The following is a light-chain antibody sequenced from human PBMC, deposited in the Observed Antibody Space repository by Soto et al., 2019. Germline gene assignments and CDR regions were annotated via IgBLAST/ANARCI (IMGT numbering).Light chain of an antibody. V-gene: IGKV3-20*01. Sequence: EIVLTQSPGTLSLSPGERATLSCRASQSVSSNYLAWYQQKPGQAPRLLIYGASTRATGIPDRFSGSGSGTDFTLAISRLEPEDCAVYYCQQYDTSPVTFGGGTKVEI. CDR2: GAS. CDR3: QQYDTSPVT. J-gene: IGKJ4*01. CDR1: QSVSSNY.